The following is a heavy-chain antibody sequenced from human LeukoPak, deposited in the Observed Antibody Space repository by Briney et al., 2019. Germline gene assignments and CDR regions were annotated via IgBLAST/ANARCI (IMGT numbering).Heavy chain of an antibody. V-gene: IGHV3-9*01. CDR2: ISWNSGSI. Sequence: PEGSLRLSCAASGFTFDDYAMHWDRQAPGKGLEWVSGISWNSGSIGYADSVKGRFTISRDNSKNTLYLQMNSLRAEDTAVYYCAGGYCSSTSCLPFDIWGQGTMVTVSS. D-gene: IGHD2-2*01. J-gene: IGHJ3*02. CDR3: AGGYCSSTSCLPFDI. CDR1: GFTFDDYA.